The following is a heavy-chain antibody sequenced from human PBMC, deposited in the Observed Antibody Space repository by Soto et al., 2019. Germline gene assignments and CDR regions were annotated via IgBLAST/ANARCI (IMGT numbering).Heavy chain of an antibody. D-gene: IGHD3-10*01. Sequence: QVQLQESGPGLVKPSETLSLTCTVSGGPISSYYWSWIRQPPGKGLEWIGYIYYSGSTNYNPSLKSRVTISVDTSKNQFSLKLSSVTAADTAVYYCARDSTDGSGSLEISGMDVWGQGTTVTVSS. J-gene: IGHJ6*02. CDR1: GGPISSYY. CDR3: ARDSTDGSGSLEISGMDV. V-gene: IGHV4-59*01. CDR2: IYYSGST.